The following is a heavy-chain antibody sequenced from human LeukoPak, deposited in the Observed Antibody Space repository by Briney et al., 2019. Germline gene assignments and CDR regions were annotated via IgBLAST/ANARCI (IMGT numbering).Heavy chain of an antibody. D-gene: IGHD5-12*01. CDR3: AKAAYSGYDPLFDY. Sequence: GGSLRLFCAASGFTFDDYAMHWVRQAPGKGLEWVSGISWNSGSIGYADSVKGRFTISRDNAKNSLYLQMNSLRAEDTALYYCAKAAYSGYDPLFDYWGQGTLVTVSS. V-gene: IGHV3-9*01. CDR2: ISWNSGSI. CDR1: GFTFDDYA. J-gene: IGHJ4*02.